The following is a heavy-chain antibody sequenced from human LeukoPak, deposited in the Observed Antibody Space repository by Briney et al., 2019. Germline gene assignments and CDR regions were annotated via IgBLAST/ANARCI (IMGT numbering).Heavy chain of an antibody. J-gene: IGHJ4*02. CDR2: INTDGSGT. D-gene: IGHD6-13*01. V-gene: IGHV3-74*01. Sequence: GGSLRLSCAASGFTFSSYWMHWVRQAPGKGLMWMSHINTDGSGTRYADSVKGRFTISRDNAKNRLYLQMNSLRAEDTAVYYCVREIAAADDYWGQGILVTVSS. CDR3: VREIAAADDY. CDR1: GFTFSSYW.